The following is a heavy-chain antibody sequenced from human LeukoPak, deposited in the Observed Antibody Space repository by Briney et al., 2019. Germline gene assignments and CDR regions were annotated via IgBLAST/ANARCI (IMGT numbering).Heavy chain of an antibody. V-gene: IGHV3-21*01. Sequence: GGSLRLSCAASGFTFSSYSMNWVRQAPGKGLEWVSSISSSSSYIYYADSAKGRFTISRDNAKNSLYLQMNSLRAEDTAVYYCARGFPRSGWYLYWFDPWGQGTLVTVSS. D-gene: IGHD6-19*01. J-gene: IGHJ5*02. CDR1: GFTFSSYS. CDR3: ARGFPRSGWYLYWFDP. CDR2: ISSSSSYI.